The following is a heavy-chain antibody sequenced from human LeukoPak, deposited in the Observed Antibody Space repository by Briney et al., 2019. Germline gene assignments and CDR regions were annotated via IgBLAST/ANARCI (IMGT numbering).Heavy chain of an antibody. CDR1: GGTFSSFA. CDR2: IIPIFDTP. V-gene: IGHV1-69*13. Sequence: ASVKVSCKSSGGTFSSFAISWVRQAPGQGLEWMGGIIPIFDTPTYAQKFQGRVTINADESTSTAYMELSSLTSEDTAVYYCARTLGYCSGDSCFGNNWFDPWGQGTLVTVSS. CDR3: ARTLGYCSGDSCFGNNWFDP. D-gene: IGHD2-15*01. J-gene: IGHJ5*02.